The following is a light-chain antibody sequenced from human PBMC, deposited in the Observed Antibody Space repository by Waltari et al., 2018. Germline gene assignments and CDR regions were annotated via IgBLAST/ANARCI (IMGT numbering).Light chain of an antibody. CDR2: WAS. CDR1: LRVLYSAHNEDY. V-gene: IGKV4-1*01. CDR3: QQYYSTTLT. J-gene: IGKJ4*01. Sequence: DIVMTQSPDSLALSLGVRATINCKSSLRVLYSAHNEDYLSWYQQKPRQPPKLLIYWASTRESGVPDRFSGSGSGTDFTLTISSLQAEDVAVYYCQQYYSTTLTFGGGTKVEIK.